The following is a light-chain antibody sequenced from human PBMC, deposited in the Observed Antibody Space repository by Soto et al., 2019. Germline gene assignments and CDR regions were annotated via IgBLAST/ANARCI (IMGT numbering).Light chain of an antibody. CDR2: WAS. CDR3: QQYYNVPWT. J-gene: IGKJ1*01. Sequence: DIVMTQSPDSLAVSLGERATINCQSSQSILFCSNNKNYLAWYQQKPGQPPKLLISWASTRESGVPDRFSGRGSGTDFTLTISSLQAEDVAVYYCQQYYNVPWTFGQGTKVEIK. V-gene: IGKV4-1*01. CDR1: QSILFCSNNKNY.